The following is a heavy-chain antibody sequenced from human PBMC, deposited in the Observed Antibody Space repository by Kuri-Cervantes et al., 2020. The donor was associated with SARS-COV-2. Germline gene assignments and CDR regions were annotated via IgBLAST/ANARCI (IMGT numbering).Heavy chain of an antibody. CDR2: ISSSSSYI. CDR1: GFTFSSYS. CDR3: ARRLHREDAFDI. J-gene: IGHJ3*02. Sequence: GGSLRLSCAASGFTFSSYSMNWVRQAPGKGLEWVSSISSSSSYIYYADSVKGRFTISRDNAKNSLYLQMNSLRAEDTAVYYCARRLHREDAFDIWGQGTMVTVSS. V-gene: IGHV3-21*01. D-gene: IGHD2-15*01.